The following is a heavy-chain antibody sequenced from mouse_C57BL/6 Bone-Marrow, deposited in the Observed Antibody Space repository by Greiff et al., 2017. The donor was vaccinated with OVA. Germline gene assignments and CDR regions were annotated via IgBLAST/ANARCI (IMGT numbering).Heavy chain of an antibody. V-gene: IGHV5-17*01. J-gene: IGHJ4*01. CDR1: GFTFSDYG. CDR3: ARFGSLYAMDY. Sequence: EVKLMESGGGLVKPGGSLKLSCAASGFTFSDYGMHWVRQAPEKGLEWVAYISSGSSTIYYADTVKGRFTISRDNAKNTLFLQMTSRRSEDTAMYYCARFGSLYAMDYGGQGTSVTVSS. D-gene: IGHD1-1*01. CDR2: ISSGSSTI.